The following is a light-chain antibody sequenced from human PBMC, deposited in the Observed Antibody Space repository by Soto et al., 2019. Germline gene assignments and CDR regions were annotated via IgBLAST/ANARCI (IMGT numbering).Light chain of an antibody. CDR3: SSYTGSSTHVT. CDR1: SNDIGGYKY. CDR2: DVT. J-gene: IGLJ2*01. V-gene: IGLV2-14*03. Sequence: QSALTQPASVSGSPGQSITISCTGTSNDIGGYKYVSWYQQHPGKAPKLMIYDVTARPSGVSNRFSGSKSGNTASLTISGLQPEDEADYYCSSYTGSSTHVTFGGGTKLTVL.